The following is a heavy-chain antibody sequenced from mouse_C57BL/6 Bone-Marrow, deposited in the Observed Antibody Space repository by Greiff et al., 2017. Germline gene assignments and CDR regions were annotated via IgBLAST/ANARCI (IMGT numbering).Heavy chain of an antibody. CDR2: INPGSGGT. D-gene: IGHD2-3*01. J-gene: IGHJ3*01. V-gene: IGHV1-54*01. Sequence: QVQLQQSGAELVRPGTSVKVSCKASGYAFTNYLIEWVKQRPGQGLEWIGVINPGSGGTNYNEKFKGKATLTADQSSSTAYMQLSSLTSEDSAVYFCARGDYDGHHNPAWFAYWGQGTLVTVSA. CDR3: ARGDYDGHHNPAWFAY. CDR1: GYAFTNYL.